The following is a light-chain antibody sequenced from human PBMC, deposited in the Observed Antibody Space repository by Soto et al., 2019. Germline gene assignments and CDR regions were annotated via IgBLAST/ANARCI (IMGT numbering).Light chain of an antibody. CDR2: EDH. CDR3: QSNDANNPVI. V-gene: IGLV6-57*02. Sequence: NFMLTQPQSVSASPGKTVTISCTGSGGTIASNFVQWYQQRPGSAPTAVIYEDHQRPSGVPDRFSGSVDSSSNSASLTISGLKTEDEADYYCQSNDANNPVIFGGGTKLTVL. CDR1: GGTIASNF. J-gene: IGLJ2*01.